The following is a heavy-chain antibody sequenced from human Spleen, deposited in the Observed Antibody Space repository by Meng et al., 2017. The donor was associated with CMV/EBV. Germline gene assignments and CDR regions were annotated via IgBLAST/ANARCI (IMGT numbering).Heavy chain of an antibody. Sequence: AAVKVSCKASGYNFNSYGIIWVRQAPGQGLEWMGWISAYYGTTHYAEKLQGRVTMTIDTSSTTAYMELRSLTSDDTAVYYCAICDCSTTSCYGYYYFGLDTWGQGTTVTVSS. CDR3: AICDCSTTSCYGYYYFGLDT. CDR1: GYNFNSYG. CDR2: ISAYYGTT. D-gene: IGHD2-2*01. J-gene: IGHJ6*02. V-gene: IGHV1-18*01.